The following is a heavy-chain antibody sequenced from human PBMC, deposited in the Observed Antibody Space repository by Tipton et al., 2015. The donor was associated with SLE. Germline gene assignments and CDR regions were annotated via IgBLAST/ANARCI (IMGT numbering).Heavy chain of an antibody. J-gene: IGHJ4*02. Sequence: SLRLSCEASGFSFSTYAMSWVRQAPGKGLEWVSAIDGSGGSTHYADSVKGRFTISRDNSKDTLYLQMNSLRADDTAVYYCANERINIFGLVMNFEFWGQGTLITVSS. D-gene: IGHD3/OR15-3a*01. V-gene: IGHV3-23*01. CDR2: IDGSGGST. CDR3: ANERINIFGLVMNFEF. CDR1: GFSFSTYA.